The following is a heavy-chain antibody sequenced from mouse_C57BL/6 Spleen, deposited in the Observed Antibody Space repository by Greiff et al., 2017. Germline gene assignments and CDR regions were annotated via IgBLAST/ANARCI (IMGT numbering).Heavy chain of an antibody. Sequence: VKLVESGPGLVAPSQSLSITCNVSGFSLTSYGVSWVRQPPGKGLEWLGVIWGDGSTNYHSALISRLSISKDNSKSQVFLTLNSLQTDDTATYYCAKPGSGTWFAYWGQGTLVTVSA. CDR3: AKPGSGTWFAY. CDR2: IWGDGST. CDR1: GFSLTSYG. V-gene: IGHV2-3*01. J-gene: IGHJ3*01. D-gene: IGHD4-1*01.